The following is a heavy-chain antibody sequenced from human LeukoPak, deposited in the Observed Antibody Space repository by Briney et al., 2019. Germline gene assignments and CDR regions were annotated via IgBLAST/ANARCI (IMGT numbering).Heavy chain of an antibody. V-gene: IGHV3-23*01. CDR3: AKDRVFELRFEEASPYYFDY. Sequence: PGGSLRLSCAASGFTFNTYGMTWVRQAPGKGLEWGSAITNSGGSTYYADSVKGRFTISRDISKNTLYLQMNSLRAEDSAVYYCAKDRVFELRFEEASPYYFDYWGQGTLVTVSS. J-gene: IGHJ4*02. CDR1: GFTFNTYG. CDR2: ITNSGGST. D-gene: IGHD3-10*01.